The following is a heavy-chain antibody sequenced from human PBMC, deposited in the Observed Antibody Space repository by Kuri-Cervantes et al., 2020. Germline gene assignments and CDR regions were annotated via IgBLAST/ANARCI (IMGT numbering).Heavy chain of an antibody. J-gene: IGHJ4*02. Sequence: GSLRLSCTVSGGSISSSSYYWGWIRQPPGKGLEWIGSIYYSGSTYYNPSLKSRVTISVDSSKNQFSLKLSSVTAEDTAVYYCARRTYGDYFDYWGQGTLVTVSS. CDR1: GGSISSSSYY. CDR3: ARRTYGDYFDY. D-gene: IGHD4-17*01. V-gene: IGHV4-39*01. CDR2: IYYSGST.